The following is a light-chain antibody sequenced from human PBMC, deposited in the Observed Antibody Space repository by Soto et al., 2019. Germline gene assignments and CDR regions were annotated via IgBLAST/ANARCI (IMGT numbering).Light chain of an antibody. Sequence: EIVLTQSPGTLSLSPGERATLSCRASQSVNSNYLAWYQHKPGQAPRLLIYGAFSRATGIPDRFSGSGSGTDYTLTITSLAPSEFALYYCQHYGTSLYTFGQGTKLEIK. CDR3: QHYGTSLYT. CDR1: QSVNSNY. J-gene: IGKJ2*01. V-gene: IGKV3-20*01. CDR2: GAF.